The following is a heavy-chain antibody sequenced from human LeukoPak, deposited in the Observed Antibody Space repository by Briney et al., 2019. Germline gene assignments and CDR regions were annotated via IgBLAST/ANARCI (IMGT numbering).Heavy chain of an antibody. V-gene: IGHV4-34*01. CDR1: GGSFSGYY. CDR2: INHSGST. J-gene: IGHJ2*01. Sequence: SETLSLTCAVYGGSFSGYYWSWIRQPPGEGLEWIGEINHSGSTNYNPSLKSRVTISVDTSKSQFSLKLTSVTAADTAVYYCAGYREYWDWHFDLWGRGAPVTVSP. CDR3: AGYREYWDWHFDL. D-gene: IGHD2-8*02.